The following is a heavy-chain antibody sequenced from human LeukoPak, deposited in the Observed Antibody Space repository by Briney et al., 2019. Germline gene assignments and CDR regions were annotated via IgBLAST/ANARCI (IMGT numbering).Heavy chain of an antibody. CDR2: ISSSSSSI. V-gene: IGHV3-48*02. D-gene: IGHD1-26*01. CDR1: GFTFSTYS. J-gene: IGHJ3*02. CDR3: ARGPSGSYIDAFDI. Sequence: PGGSLRLSCTTSGFTFSTYSMNWVRQAPGKGLGWISYISSSSSSIYYADSVRGRFTISRDNAKNSLYLQMNSLRDEDTAVYYCARGPSGSYIDAFDIWGQGTMVTASS.